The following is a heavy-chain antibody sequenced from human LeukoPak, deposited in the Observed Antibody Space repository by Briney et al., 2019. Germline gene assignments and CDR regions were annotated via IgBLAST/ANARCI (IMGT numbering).Heavy chain of an antibody. CDR3: ARSITIFGVVIDY. Sequence: GASVKVSCKASGYTFTGYYMHWVRQAPGQGLEWMGWINPNSGGTNYAQKFQGRVTMTRDTSISTAYMELSRLRSDDTAVYYCARSITIFGVVIDYWGQGTLVTVSS. V-gene: IGHV1-2*02. D-gene: IGHD3-3*01. J-gene: IGHJ4*02. CDR1: GYTFTGYY. CDR2: INPNSGGT.